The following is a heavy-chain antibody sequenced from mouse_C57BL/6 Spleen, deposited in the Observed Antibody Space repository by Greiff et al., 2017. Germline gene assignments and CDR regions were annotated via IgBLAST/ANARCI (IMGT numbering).Heavy chain of an antibody. V-gene: IGHV1-64*01. J-gene: IGHJ4*01. CDR1: GYTFTSYW. CDR3: ARLNRLLREAMDY. Sequence: QVQLKQPGAELVKPGASVKLSCKASGYTFTSYWMHWVKQRPGQGLEWIGMIHPNSGSTNYNEKFKSKATLTVDKSSSTAYMQLSSLTSEDSAVYYCARLNRLLREAMDYWGQGTSVTVSS. CDR2: IHPNSGST. D-gene: IGHD1-1*01.